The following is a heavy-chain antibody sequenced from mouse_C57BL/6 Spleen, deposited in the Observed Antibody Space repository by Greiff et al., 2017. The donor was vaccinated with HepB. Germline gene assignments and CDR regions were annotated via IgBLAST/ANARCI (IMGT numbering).Heavy chain of an antibody. CDR3: ARRGDYGSRYLFDY. V-gene: IGHV1-50*01. CDR1: GYTFTSYW. CDR2: IDPSDSYT. J-gene: IGHJ2*01. Sequence: QVQLQQPGAELVKPGASVKLSCKASGYTFTSYWMQWVKQRPGQGLEWIGEIDPSDSYTNYNQKFKGKATLTVDTSSSTAYMQLSSLTSEDSAVYYCARRGDYGSRYLFDYWGQGTTLTVSS. D-gene: IGHD1-1*01.